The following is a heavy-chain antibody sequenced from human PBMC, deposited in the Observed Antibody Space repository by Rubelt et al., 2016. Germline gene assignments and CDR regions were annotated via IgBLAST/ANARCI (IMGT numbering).Heavy chain of an antibody. D-gene: IGHD1-14*01. CDR3: ARSYHTYYFDT. CDR2: IHYSGTT. J-gene: IGHJ4*02. V-gene: IGHV4-39*01. Sequence: QLQLQESGPGLVKPSETLSLTCTVSGGSISSSSYYWDWIRQPPGKGLEWIGSIHYSGTTYYNPSFMSRVSISVYTSKMQFSLRLSSVTAADTAVYYCARSYHTYYFDTWGQGTLVTVSS. CDR1: GGSISSSSYY.